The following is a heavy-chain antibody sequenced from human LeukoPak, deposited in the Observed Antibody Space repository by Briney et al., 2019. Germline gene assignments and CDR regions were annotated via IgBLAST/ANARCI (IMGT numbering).Heavy chain of an antibody. CDR3: ARDRMIVVVIPFDY. CDR1: GFTFSSYG. D-gene: IGHD3-22*01. V-gene: IGHV3-23*01. J-gene: IGHJ4*02. Sequence: GGTLRLSCAASGFTFSSYGMSWVRQAPGKGLEWVSAISGSGGSTYYADSVKGRFTISRDNSKNTLYLQMNSLRAEDTAVYYCARDRMIVVVIPFDYWGQGTLVTVSS. CDR2: ISGSGGST.